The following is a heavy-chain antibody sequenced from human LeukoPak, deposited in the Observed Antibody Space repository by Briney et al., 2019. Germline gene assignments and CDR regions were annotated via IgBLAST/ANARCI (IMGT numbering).Heavy chain of an antibody. CDR1: GYSFTTYW. Sequence: GESLKISCKGSGYSFTTYWIAWVRQMPGKGLEWMGIIYPGDSDTRYSPSFQGQVTISADKSISTAYLQWSSLKASDTAMYYCARHHHYDFWSGYSVPYYFDYWGQGTLVTVSS. J-gene: IGHJ4*02. CDR3: ARHHHYDFWSGYSVPYYFDY. D-gene: IGHD3-3*01. CDR2: IYPGDSDT. V-gene: IGHV5-51*01.